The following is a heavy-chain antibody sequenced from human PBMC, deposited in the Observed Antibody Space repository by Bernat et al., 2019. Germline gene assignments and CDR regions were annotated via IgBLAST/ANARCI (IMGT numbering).Heavy chain of an antibody. J-gene: IGHJ4*02. V-gene: IGHV3-7*01. CDR1: KFTLHNYW. D-gene: IGHD7-27*01. CDR3: ARARYLMGTHDY. Sequence: EVQLVESGGGLVQPGGSLRLSCTASKFTLHNYWMTWVRKAPGTGLEWVANIKQDGSEKYYVDSVKGRFTIFRDNAENTVYLQKNSLSDEDTAVYYCARARYLMGTHDYWGQVTLVTVSS. CDR2: IKQDGSEK.